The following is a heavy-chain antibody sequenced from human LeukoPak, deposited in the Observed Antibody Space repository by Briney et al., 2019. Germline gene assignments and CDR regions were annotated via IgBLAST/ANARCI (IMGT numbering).Heavy chain of an antibody. J-gene: IGHJ3*02. CDR3: ARVSLELRVGAFDI. Sequence: SETLFLTCTVSGGSISSGGYYWSWIRQHPGKGLEWIGYIYYSGSTYYNPSLKSRVTISVDTSKNQFSLKLSSVTAADTAVYYCARVSLELRVGAFDIWGQGTMVTVSS. CDR1: GGSISSGGYY. CDR2: IYYSGST. V-gene: IGHV4-31*03. D-gene: IGHD1-7*01.